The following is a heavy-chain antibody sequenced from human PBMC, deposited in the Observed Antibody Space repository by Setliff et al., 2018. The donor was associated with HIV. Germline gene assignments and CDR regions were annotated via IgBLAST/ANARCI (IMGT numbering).Heavy chain of an antibody. D-gene: IGHD2-8*02. CDR1: GGSISTSSYY. CDR2: IYYSGST. V-gene: IGHV4-61*05. Sequence: SETLSLTCTVSGGSISTSSYYWGWIRQPPGKGLEWIGYIYYSGSTYYNPSLKSRVTISVDTSKNQFSLKLSSVTAADTAVYYCARARRAGTGGDCFDYWGQGTLVTVSS. J-gene: IGHJ4*02. CDR3: ARARRAGTGGDCFDY.